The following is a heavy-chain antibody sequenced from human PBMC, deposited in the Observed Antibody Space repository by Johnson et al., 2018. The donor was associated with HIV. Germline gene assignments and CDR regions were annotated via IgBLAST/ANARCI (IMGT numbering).Heavy chain of an antibody. CDR2: ISGGEDDT. Sequence: VQLVESGGGLVRPGGSLRLSCVASGFSFIDYAMIWVRQAPGKGLEWVSFISGGEDDTYYADSVKGRFTISRDNSKNTLYLQMNSLRPEDTAVYFCARGGLYIQFLAFDAFDIWGQGTMVTVSS. D-gene: IGHD4-11*01. V-gene: IGHV3-23*04. J-gene: IGHJ3*02. CDR3: ARGGLYIQFLAFDAFDI. CDR1: GFSFIDYA.